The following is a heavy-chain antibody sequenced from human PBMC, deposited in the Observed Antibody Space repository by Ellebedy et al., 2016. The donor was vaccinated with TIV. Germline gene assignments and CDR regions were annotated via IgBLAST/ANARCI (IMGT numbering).Heavy chain of an antibody. CDR1: GGTFSSYA. D-gene: IGHD6-6*01. V-gene: IGHV1-69*06. CDR2: IIPIFGTA. J-gene: IGHJ4*02. Sequence: SVKVSXXASGGTFSSYAISWVRQAPGQGLEWMGGIIPIFGTANYAQKFQGRVTITADKSTSTAYMELSSLRSEDTAVYYCLVASSLSRPLFDYWGQGTLVTVSS. CDR3: LVASSLSRPLFDY.